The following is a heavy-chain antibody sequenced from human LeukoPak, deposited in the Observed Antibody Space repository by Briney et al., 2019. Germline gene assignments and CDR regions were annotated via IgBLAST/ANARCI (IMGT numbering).Heavy chain of an antibody. D-gene: IGHD5-24*01. CDR3: ARSRDGYYFDY. Sequence: GGSLRLSCAASGFTFSSYSMNWVRQAPGKGLEWVSYISSSSNSIYSADSVKGRFTISRDNAKNSLYLQMNSLRAEDTAVYYCARSRDGYYFDYWGRGTLVTVSS. CDR1: GFTFSSYS. CDR2: ISSSSNSI. V-gene: IGHV3-48*01. J-gene: IGHJ4*02.